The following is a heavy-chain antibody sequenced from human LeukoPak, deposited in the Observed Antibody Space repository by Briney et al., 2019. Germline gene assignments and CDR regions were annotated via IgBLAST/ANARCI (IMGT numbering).Heavy chain of an antibody. V-gene: IGHV4-59*01. D-gene: IGHD3-22*01. CDR3: ATSRRDYDSSGYYYVGYAFDI. J-gene: IGHJ3*02. CDR2: IYYSGST. CDR1: GGSISSYY. Sequence: SETLSLTCTVSGGSISSYYWSWIRQPPGKGLEWIGYIYYSGSTNYNPSLKSRVTISVDTSKNQFSLKLSSVTAADTAVYYCATSRRDYDSSGYYYVGYAFDIWGQGTMVTVSS.